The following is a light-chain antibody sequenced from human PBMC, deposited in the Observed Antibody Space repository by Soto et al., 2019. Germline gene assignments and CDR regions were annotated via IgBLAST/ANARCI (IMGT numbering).Light chain of an antibody. CDR3: QQYGSSIQT. CDR1: QSISSR. CDR2: DAS. J-gene: IGKJ1*01. Sequence: DIQMTQSPSTLSASVGDRVTITCRASQSISSRLAWYQQKPGKAPKFLVYDASNLESGVPSRFSGSGSGTDFTLTISRLEPEDFAVYYCQQYGSSIQTFGQGTKVDI. V-gene: IGKV1-5*01.